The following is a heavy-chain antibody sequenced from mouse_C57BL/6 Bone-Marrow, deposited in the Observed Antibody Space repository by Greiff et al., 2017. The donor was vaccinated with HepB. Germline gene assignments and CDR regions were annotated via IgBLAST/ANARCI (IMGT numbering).Heavy chain of an antibody. CDR2: ISSGVSYT. CDR1: GFTFSSYG. CDR3: ARHDYYSSSYSYFDV. Sequence: EVMLVESGADLVKPGGSLKLSCAASGFTFSSYGMPWVRQTPEKRLEWVATISSGVSYTYYTHSLKGRFTISRDNAKNTPYLQMSSLKSEDTAMYYCARHDYYSSSYSYFDVWGTGTTVTVSS. D-gene: IGHD1-1*01. V-gene: IGHV5-6*01. J-gene: IGHJ1*03.